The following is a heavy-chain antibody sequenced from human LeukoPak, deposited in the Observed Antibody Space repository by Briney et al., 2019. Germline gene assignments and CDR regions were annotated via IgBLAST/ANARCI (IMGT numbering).Heavy chain of an antibody. D-gene: IGHD3-16*01. CDR1: GFTFSSYA. Sequence: GGSLRLSCAASGFTFSSYAMHWVRQAPGKGLEYVSAISSNGGSTYYANSVKGRFTISRDNSKNTLFLQMNRLRAEDTAVYYCAGRRVLDASFDYWGQGTLVTVSS. V-gene: IGHV3-64*01. CDR2: ISSNGGST. J-gene: IGHJ4*02. CDR3: AGRRVLDASFDY.